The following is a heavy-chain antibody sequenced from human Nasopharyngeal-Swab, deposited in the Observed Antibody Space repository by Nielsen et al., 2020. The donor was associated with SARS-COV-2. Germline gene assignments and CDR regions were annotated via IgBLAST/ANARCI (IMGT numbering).Heavy chain of an antibody. Sequence: GSLRLSCAVYGGSFSGYYWSWIRQPPGKGLEWIGKVNHSGSTHSNPSPKSRVTISVDTSNNQFSLNLSSVTAADTALYYCARAGDLTAYYSYYMDVWGNGTTVTVSS. CDR2: VNHSGST. CDR1: GGSFSGYY. J-gene: IGHJ6*03. CDR3: ARAGDLTAYYSYYMDV. D-gene: IGHD2-21*02. V-gene: IGHV4-34*01.